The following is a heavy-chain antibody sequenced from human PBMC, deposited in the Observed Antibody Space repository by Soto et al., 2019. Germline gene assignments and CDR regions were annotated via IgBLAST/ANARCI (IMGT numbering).Heavy chain of an antibody. Sequence: GGSLRLSCIGSGFTFSSYAMNWVRQAPGKGLEWVSSISSSSKYIYYTDSVKGRFTISRDNAKNSLYPQMNSLRAEDTAVYYCARDCSSTSCYGGHFDYWGQGTLVTVSS. CDR1: GFTFSSYA. V-gene: IGHV3-21*01. J-gene: IGHJ4*02. CDR3: ARDCSSTSCYGGHFDY. CDR2: ISSSSKYI. D-gene: IGHD2-2*01.